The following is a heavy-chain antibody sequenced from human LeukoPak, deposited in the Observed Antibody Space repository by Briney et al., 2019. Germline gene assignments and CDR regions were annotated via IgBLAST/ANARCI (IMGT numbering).Heavy chain of an antibody. J-gene: IGHJ2*01. D-gene: IGHD2-8*01. CDR1: SGSISSGAYS. CDR2: IYYRGST. CDR3: ARDPYCTNGVCNRRWYFDL. Sequence: SQTLSLTRTVSSGSISSGAYSWTWLRLPPGKGLEWIGYIYYRGSTYYNPSLHSRVTISADTSKNQFSLKLSSVTAADTAVYYCARDPYCTNGVCNRRWYFDLWGRGTLVTVSS. V-gene: IGHV4-30-2*01.